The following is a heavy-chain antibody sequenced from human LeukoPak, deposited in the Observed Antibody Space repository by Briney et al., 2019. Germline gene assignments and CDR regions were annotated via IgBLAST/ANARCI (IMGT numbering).Heavy chain of an antibody. CDR2: ISSSSIYI. Sequence: GGSLRLSCAASGFTFSDYYMSWIRQAPGKGLEWVSSISSSSIYIYYADSVKGRFTISRDNAKNSLYLQMNSLRAEDTAVYYCARDSLTTVVTHAADDAFDIWGQGTMVTVSS. V-gene: IGHV3-11*06. D-gene: IGHD4-23*01. CDR1: GFTFSDYY. J-gene: IGHJ3*02. CDR3: ARDSLTTVVTHAADDAFDI.